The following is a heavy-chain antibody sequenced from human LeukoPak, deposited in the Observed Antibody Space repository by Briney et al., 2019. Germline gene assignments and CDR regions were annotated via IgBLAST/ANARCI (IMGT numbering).Heavy chain of an antibody. CDR3: ARVVVPPYDY. D-gene: IGHD2-21*01. J-gene: IGHJ4*02. V-gene: IGHV3-30*04. CDR1: GFTFGDYA. CDR2: ISYDGSNK. Sequence: GGSLRLSCTGSGFTFGDYAMSWVRQAPGKGLEWVAVISYDGSNKYYADSVKGRFTISRDNSKNTLYLQMNSLRAEDTAVYYCARVVVPPYDYWGQGTLVTVSS.